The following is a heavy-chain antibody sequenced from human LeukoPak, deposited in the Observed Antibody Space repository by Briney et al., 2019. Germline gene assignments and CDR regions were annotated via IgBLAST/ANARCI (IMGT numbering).Heavy chain of an antibody. J-gene: IGHJ4*02. V-gene: IGHV3-23*01. D-gene: IGHD3-22*01. Sequence: GGSLRLSCAASGLTFSHYGMTWVRQAPGKGLEWVSSISGSGGSTHYADSVKGRFTISRDKTKNTLYLQMNSLRAEDTAVYYCAKSSYYDASGYYREYYFGYWGQGTLVTVSS. CDR1: GLTFSHYG. CDR3: AKSSYYDASGYYREYYFGY. CDR2: ISGSGGST.